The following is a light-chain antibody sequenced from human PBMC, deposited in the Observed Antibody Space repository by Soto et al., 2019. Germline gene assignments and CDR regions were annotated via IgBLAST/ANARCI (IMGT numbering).Light chain of an antibody. V-gene: IGKV3-20*01. CDR2: CAS. CDR3: QQYGSSPLYT. Sequence: EIVLTQSPGTLSLSPGERATLSCRASQSVSSSYLAWYQQKPGQAPRLLIYCASSRATGIPDRFSGSGSGTDFTLTISRLEPEDFAVYYCQQYGSSPLYTFGQGNKLEIK. J-gene: IGKJ2*01. CDR1: QSVSSSY.